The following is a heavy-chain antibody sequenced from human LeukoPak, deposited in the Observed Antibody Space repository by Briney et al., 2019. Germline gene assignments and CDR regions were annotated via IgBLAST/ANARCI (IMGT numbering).Heavy chain of an antibody. CDR2: IYYSGST. CDR1: GVSISSYY. CDR3: ASSSGTDY. D-gene: IGHD6-25*01. J-gene: IGHJ4*02. Sequence: SETLSLTCTVSGVSISSYYWSWIRQPPGKGLEWIGYIYYSGSTNYNPSLKSRVTISVDTSKNQFSLKLSSVTAADTAVYYCASSSGTDYWGQGTLVTFSS. V-gene: IGHV4-59*01.